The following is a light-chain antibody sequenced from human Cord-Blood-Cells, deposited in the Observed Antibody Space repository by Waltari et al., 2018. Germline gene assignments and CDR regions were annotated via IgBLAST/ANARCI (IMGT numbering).Light chain of an antibody. CDR2: GTS. CDR3: QQYGSSPPYT. V-gene: IGKV3-20*01. CDR1: QSVSSSY. Sequence: LPQSPRSLPLSLGGGPTLYCRASQSVSSSYLAWYQQKPGQAPRLLIYGTSSRATGIPDRFSGSGSGTDFTLTISRLEPEDFAVYYRQQYGSSPPYTFGQGTKLEIK. J-gene: IGKJ2*01.